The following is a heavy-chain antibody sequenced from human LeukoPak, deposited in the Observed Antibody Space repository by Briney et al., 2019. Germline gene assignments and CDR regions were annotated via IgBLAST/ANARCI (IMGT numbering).Heavy chain of an antibody. CDR1: GFTFSSYG. CDR3: ARVGGIIYSNFDY. CDR2: ISSRSSTI. V-gene: IGHV3-48*01. J-gene: IGHJ4*02. Sequence: GGSLRLSCAASGFTFSSYGINWVRQAPGKGLEWVSYISSRSSTIYYADSVKGRFTISRDNAKNSLYLQMNSLRAEDTAVYYCARVGGIIYSNFDYWGQGTLVTVSS. D-gene: IGHD4-11*01.